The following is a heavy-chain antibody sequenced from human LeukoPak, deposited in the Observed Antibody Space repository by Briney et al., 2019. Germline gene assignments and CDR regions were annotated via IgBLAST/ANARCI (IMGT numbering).Heavy chain of an antibody. D-gene: IGHD4-23*01. CDR3: ARDPIHYGGNSGGLDY. Sequence: GGSLRLSCAASGFTFSSYAMHWVRQAPGKGLEWVAVISYDGSNKYYADSVKGRFTISRDNSKNTLYLQMNSLRAEDTAVYYCARDPIHYGGNSGGLDYWGQGTLVTVSS. V-gene: IGHV3-30-3*01. CDR2: ISYDGSNK. CDR1: GFTFSSYA. J-gene: IGHJ4*02.